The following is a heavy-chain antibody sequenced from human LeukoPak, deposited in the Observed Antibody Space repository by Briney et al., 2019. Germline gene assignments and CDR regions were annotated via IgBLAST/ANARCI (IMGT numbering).Heavy chain of an antibody. CDR3: ARERDTAMVRGFSNDY. Sequence: KPSETLSLTCAVYGGSFSGYYWSWIRQPPGKGLEWIGEINHSRSTNYNPSLKSRVTISVDTSKNQFSLKLSSVTAADTAVYYCARERDTAMVRGFSNDYWGQGTLVTVSS. CDR1: GGSFSGYY. D-gene: IGHD5-18*01. V-gene: IGHV4-34*01. J-gene: IGHJ4*02. CDR2: INHSRST.